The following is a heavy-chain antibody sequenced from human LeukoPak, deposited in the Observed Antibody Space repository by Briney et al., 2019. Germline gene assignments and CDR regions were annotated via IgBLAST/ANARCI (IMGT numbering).Heavy chain of an antibody. Sequence: ASVKVSCKASGYTFTGYYMHWVRQAPGQGLEWMGWINPNSGGTNYAQEFQGRVTMTRDTSISTAYMELSRLRSDDTAVYYCASLLWFGESLGGDAFDIWGQGTMVTVSS. CDR3: ASLLWFGESLGGDAFDI. V-gene: IGHV1-2*02. D-gene: IGHD3-10*01. CDR1: GYTFTGYY. CDR2: INPNSGGT. J-gene: IGHJ3*02.